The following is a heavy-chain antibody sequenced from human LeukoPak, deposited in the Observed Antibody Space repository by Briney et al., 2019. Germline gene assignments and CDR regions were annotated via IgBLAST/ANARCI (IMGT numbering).Heavy chain of an antibody. V-gene: IGHV4-61*02. J-gene: IGHJ6*03. CDR1: GGSISSGSYY. D-gene: IGHD1-26*01. CDR2: IYTSGST. CDR3: ARSTNSGSYYYYYYMDV. Sequence: SETLSLTCTVSGGSISSGSYYWSWIRQPAGKGLEWIGRIYTSGSTNYNPSLKSRVTISVDTSKNQFSLNLSSVTAADTAVYYCARSTNSGSYYYYYYMDVWGKGTTVTVSS.